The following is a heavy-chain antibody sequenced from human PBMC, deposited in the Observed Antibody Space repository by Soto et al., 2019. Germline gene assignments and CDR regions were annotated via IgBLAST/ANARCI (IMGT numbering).Heavy chain of an antibody. CDR2: IKQDGSEK. V-gene: IGHV3-7*01. J-gene: IGHJ3*02. D-gene: IGHD7-27*01. CDR3: ARDLGTVLAAFDI. Sequence: GGSLRLSCAASGFTFSSYWMSWVRQAPGKGLEWVANIKQDGSEKYYVDSVKGRFTISRDNAKNSLYLQMNSLRAEDTAVYYCARDLGTVLAAFDIWGQGTMVTVSS. CDR1: GFTFSSYW.